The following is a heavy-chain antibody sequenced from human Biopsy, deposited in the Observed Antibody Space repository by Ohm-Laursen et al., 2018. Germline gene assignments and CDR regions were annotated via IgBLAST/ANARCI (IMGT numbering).Heavy chain of an antibody. J-gene: IGHJ3*01. D-gene: IGHD1-26*01. Sequence: SLRLSCAASGFAFNLYEMNWVRQTPGKGMEWISYIYGGGNPVSYADSVKGRFTISRDNANNSLYLHMNSLRAEDTAVYYCARLNSGTYDASDLWGQGTMVIVSS. CDR1: GFAFNLYE. CDR2: IYGGGNPV. CDR3: ARLNSGTYDASDL. V-gene: IGHV3-48*03.